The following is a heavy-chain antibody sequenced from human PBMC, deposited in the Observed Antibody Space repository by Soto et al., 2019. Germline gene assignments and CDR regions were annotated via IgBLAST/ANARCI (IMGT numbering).Heavy chain of an antibody. CDR2: ISSSSSTI. D-gene: IGHD3-10*01. CDR1: GFTFSSYS. CDR3: ARLVKPREAYYYGSRLYYYYMDV. J-gene: IGHJ6*03. Sequence: EVQLVESGGGLVQPGGSLRLSCAASGFTFSSYSMNWVRQAPGKGLEWVSYISSSSSTIYYADSVKGRFTISRDNAKNSLYLQMNSLRAEDTAVYYRARLVKPREAYYYGSRLYYYYMDVWGKGTTVTVSS. V-gene: IGHV3-48*01.